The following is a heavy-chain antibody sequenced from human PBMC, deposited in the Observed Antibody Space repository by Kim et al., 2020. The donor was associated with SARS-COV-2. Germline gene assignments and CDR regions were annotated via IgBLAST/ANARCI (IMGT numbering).Heavy chain of an antibody. J-gene: IGHJ6*02. Sequence: ASVKVSCKASGYTFTDYYMHWVRQAPGQGLEWLGWMNPNSGATNYAHSFQGRVTMTRDTSISTAYMQLSGLRSDDTAVYYCARVGVGLGDYFYIMDVWGQGITVTVSS. CDR2: MNPNSGAT. CDR1: GYTFTDYY. CDR3: ARVGVGLGDYFYIMDV. D-gene: IGHD3-10*01. V-gene: IGHV1-2*02.